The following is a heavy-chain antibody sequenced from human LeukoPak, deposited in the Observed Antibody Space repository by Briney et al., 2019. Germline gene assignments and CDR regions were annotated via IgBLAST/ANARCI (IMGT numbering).Heavy chain of an antibody. CDR3: AKGLHYCDSSYADY. CDR2: ISGSGGST. Sequence: GRSLRLSCAASGFTFSSYAMSWVRQAPGKGLEWLSAISGSGGSTYYADSVKGRFTISRDNSKNTLYLQMNSLRAEDTAVYYCAKGLHYCDSSYADYWGQGTLVTVSS. CDR1: GFTFSSYA. J-gene: IGHJ4*02. D-gene: IGHD3-22*01. V-gene: IGHV3-23*01.